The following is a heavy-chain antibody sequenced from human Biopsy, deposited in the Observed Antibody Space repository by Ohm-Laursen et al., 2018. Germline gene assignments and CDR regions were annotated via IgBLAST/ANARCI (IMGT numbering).Heavy chain of an antibody. CDR2: INPNSGTK. V-gene: IGHV1-2*04. D-gene: IGHD3-9*01. CDR3: AKGQDLTAGAEYFQY. J-gene: IGHJ1*01. Sequence: ASVKVSCKTSGYTFTGYFLHWVRQVPGQGLEGMGWINPNSGTKKIAENFQGSVTMTRDTPIPTAYLDLTRLTSDDTAVYFCAKGQDLTAGAEYFQYWGQGALITVSS. CDR1: GYTFTGYF.